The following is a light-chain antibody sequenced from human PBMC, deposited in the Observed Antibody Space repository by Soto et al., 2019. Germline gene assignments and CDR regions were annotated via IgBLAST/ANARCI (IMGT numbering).Light chain of an antibody. CDR2: DVT. CDR1: SSDVGGYDF. J-gene: IGLJ1*01. V-gene: IGLV2-11*01. CDR3: SSYTSSITPYV. Sequence: QSVLTQPRSVSGSPGQSVTISCTGTSSDVGGYDFVSWYQQHPGKAPKLMIHDVTKRPSGVPDRFSGSKSGNSASLTISGLQAEDEADYYCSSYTSSITPYVFGTGTKVTVL.